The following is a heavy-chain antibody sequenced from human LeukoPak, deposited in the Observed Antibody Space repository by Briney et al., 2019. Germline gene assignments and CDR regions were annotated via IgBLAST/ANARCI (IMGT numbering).Heavy chain of an antibody. CDR1: GFNFNDAA. CDR3: AKDIQLSA. Sequence: GGSLRLSCAASGFNFNDAAMTWVRQAPGKGLEWVSLIATSGRNTYYTDSVRGRFTISRDNSKKTLSLQMNSLRVEDTAIYYCAKDIQLSAWGLGTMVTVSS. D-gene: IGHD5-24*01. V-gene: IGHV3-23*01. J-gene: IGHJ3*01. CDR2: IATSGRNT.